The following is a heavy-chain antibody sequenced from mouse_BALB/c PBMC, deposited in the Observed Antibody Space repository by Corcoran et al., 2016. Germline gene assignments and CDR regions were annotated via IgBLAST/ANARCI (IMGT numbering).Heavy chain of an antibody. CDR1: GYTFTDYV. CDR3: ERKGYYWYDCFAY. D-gene: IGHD2-14*01. CDR2: IYPGSGST. V-gene: IGHV1-77*01. Sequence: QVQLQQSGPELVKPGASVKMSCKASGYTFTDYVISWVKQRTGQGLEWIGEIYPGSGSTYYNERFKDKATLTANKSANTDYMQLRSLTSEESAVYFCERKGYYWYDCFAYWGEGTLVIVSA. J-gene: IGHJ3*01.